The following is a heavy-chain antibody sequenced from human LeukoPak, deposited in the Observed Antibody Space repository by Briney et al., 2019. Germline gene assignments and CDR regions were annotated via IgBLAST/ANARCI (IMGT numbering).Heavy chain of an antibody. CDR1: GGSFSGYY. CDR3: ARGRKSNWFDP. J-gene: IGHJ5*02. V-gene: IGHV4-34*01. Sequence: SETLSLTCAVSGGSFSGYYWYWIRQPPGKGLEWIGEINHGESTNYNPSLKSRVTISVDTSKNQFSLKLSSVTAADTAVYYCARGRKSNWFDPWGQGTLVTVSS. CDR2: INHGEST.